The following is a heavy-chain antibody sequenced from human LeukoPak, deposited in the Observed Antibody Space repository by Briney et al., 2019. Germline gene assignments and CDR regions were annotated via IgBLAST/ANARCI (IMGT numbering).Heavy chain of an antibody. CDR2: KNPNSGGT. Sequence: ASVRVSCKAPGYTFTGYYMNWLRQAPGQGFEWLGWKNPNSGGTTYAQKFQGSVTMTRNTCISTAYMEMSRLRSDDTAVYYCARDGEGDEGWDYWGQGTLVTVSS. CDR1: GYTFTGYY. D-gene: IGHD7-27*01. CDR3: ARDGEGDEGWDY. J-gene: IGHJ4*02. V-gene: IGHV1-2*02.